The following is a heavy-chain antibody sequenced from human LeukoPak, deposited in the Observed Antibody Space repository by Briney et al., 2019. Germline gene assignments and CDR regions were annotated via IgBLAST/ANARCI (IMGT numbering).Heavy chain of an antibody. J-gene: IGHJ5*02. D-gene: IGHD6-19*01. Sequence: GESLKISCKGSGYSFTSYWIGWVRQMPGKGLEWMGIIYPGDSDTRYSPSFQGQVTISADKSISTAYLQWSSLEASDTAMYYCASSYSSGWSGFDPWGQGTLVTVSS. CDR3: ASSYSSGWSGFDP. CDR1: GYSFTSYW. V-gene: IGHV5-51*01. CDR2: IYPGDSDT.